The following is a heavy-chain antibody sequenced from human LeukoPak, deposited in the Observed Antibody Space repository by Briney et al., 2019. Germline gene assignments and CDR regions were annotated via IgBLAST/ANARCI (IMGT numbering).Heavy chain of an antibody. V-gene: IGHV3-30*18. J-gene: IGHJ4*02. CDR1: GFTFSSYG. CDR2: ISYDGSNK. Sequence: GGSLRLSCAASGFTFSSYGMHWVRQAPGKGPEWVAVISYDGSNKYYADSVKGRFTISRDNSKNTLYLQMNSLRAEDTAVYYCAKVRGSYLWVNFDYWGQGTLVTVSS. CDR3: AKVRGSYLWVNFDY. D-gene: IGHD1-26*01.